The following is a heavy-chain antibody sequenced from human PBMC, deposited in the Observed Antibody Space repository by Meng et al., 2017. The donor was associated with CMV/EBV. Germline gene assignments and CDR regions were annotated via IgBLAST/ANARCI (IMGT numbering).Heavy chain of an antibody. CDR3: ARGRTSSTNWFDP. CDR1: GFTFSSYS. V-gene: IGHV3-21*01. D-gene: IGHD2-2*01. CDR2: ISSSSSYI. Sequence: GGSLRLSCAASGFTFSSYSMNGVRQAPGKGLEWVSSISSSSSYIYYADSVKGRFTISRDNAKNSLYLQMNSLRAEDTAVYYCARGRTSSTNWFDPWGQGTLVTVSS. J-gene: IGHJ5*02.